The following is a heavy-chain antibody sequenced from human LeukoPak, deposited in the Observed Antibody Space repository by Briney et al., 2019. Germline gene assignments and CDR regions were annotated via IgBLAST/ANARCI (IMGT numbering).Heavy chain of an antibody. V-gene: IGHV4-59*08. CDR2: IYYSGST. D-gene: IGHD4-23*01. Sequence: SETLSLTCTVSGGSISSYYWSWIRQPPGKGLEWIGYIYYSGSTIYNPSLKSRVTISVDTSKNQFSLKLSSVTAADTAVYYCAGQGGGNEVYYFDYWGQGTLVTVSS. J-gene: IGHJ4*02. CDR1: GGSISSYY. CDR3: AGQGGGNEVYYFDY.